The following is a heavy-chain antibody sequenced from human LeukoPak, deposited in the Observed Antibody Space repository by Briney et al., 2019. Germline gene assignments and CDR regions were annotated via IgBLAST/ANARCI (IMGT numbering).Heavy chain of an antibody. CDR1: DFTFSRHS. V-gene: IGHV3-48*04. CDR2: ISSSGRTI. CDR3: ASRTGTTGYHYYMDA. D-gene: IGHD1-7*01. J-gene: IGHJ6*03. Sequence: GGSLRLSCAASDFTFSRHSMNWVRQPPGKGLEWGSYISSSGRTIYYADSVRGRFTISRDNGKNSVDLQMDSLRAEDTAIYYCASRTGTTGYHYYMDAWGKGTTVTVSS.